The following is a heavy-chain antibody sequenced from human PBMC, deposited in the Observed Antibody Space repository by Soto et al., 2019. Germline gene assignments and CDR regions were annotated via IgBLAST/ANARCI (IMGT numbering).Heavy chain of an antibody. Sequence: QVQLVESGGGVVQPGRSLRLSCAASGFTFSSYAMHWVRQAPGKGLEWVAVLSYDGSNKYYADSVKGRFTISRDNSKNTLYLQMNSLRAEDTAVYYCARAQVVPAAIVPYYGMDVWGQGTTVTVSS. CDR2: LSYDGSNK. J-gene: IGHJ6*02. D-gene: IGHD2-2*01. V-gene: IGHV3-30-3*01. CDR1: GFTFSSYA. CDR3: ARAQVVPAAIVPYYGMDV.